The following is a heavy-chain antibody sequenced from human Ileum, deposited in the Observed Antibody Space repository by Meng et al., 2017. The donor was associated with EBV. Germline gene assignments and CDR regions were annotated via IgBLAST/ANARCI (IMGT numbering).Heavy chain of an antibody. J-gene: IGHJ4*02. CDR3: ARWAGHCSSANCFPPLDY. V-gene: IGHV1-69*06. CDR2: IIPIFATP. D-gene: IGHD2-2*03. Sequence: QGQLGRSGDEVKNPGSSVKVSCKASGGTFSNYAISWVRQAPGQGLEWMGGIIPIFATPNYAQKFQDRITITADTSTTTAYMELSSLTSEDTAIYYCARWAGHCSSANCFPPLDYWGQGTLVTVSS. CDR1: GGTFSNYA.